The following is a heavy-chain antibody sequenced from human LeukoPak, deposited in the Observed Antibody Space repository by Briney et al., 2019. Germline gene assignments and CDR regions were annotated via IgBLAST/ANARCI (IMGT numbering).Heavy chain of an antibody. CDR3: AKDGYNQGFDY. D-gene: IGHD5-24*01. Sequence: QPGGSLRLSCAASGFTFSSYGMHWVRQAPGKGLEWVAVISYDGSNKYYADSVKGRFTISRDNSKNTLYLQMNSLRAGDTAVYYCAKDGYNQGFDYWGQGTLVTVSS. V-gene: IGHV3-30*18. CDR1: GFTFSSYG. J-gene: IGHJ4*02. CDR2: ISYDGSNK.